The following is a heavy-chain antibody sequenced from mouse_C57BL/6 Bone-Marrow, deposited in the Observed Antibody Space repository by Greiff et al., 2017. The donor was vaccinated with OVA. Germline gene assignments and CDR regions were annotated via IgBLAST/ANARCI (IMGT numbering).Heavy chain of an antibody. D-gene: IGHD1-1*01. Sequence: ESGPGLVKPSQSLSLTCSVTGYSITSGYYWNWIRQFPGNKLEWMGYISYDGSNNYNPSLKNRISITRDTSKNQFFLKLNSVTTEDTATYYCARVSYYYGTFDYWGQGTTLTVSS. CDR1: GYSITSGYY. CDR3: ARVSYYYGTFDY. J-gene: IGHJ2*01. V-gene: IGHV3-6*01. CDR2: ISYDGSN.